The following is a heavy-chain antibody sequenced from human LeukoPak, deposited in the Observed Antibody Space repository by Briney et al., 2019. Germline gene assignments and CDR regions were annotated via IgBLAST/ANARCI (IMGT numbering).Heavy chain of an antibody. CDR1: GGSISSYY. CDR3: ASLEYGDYSFDY. D-gene: IGHD4-17*01. CDR2: IYYSGST. V-gene: IGHV4-59*01. J-gene: IGHJ4*02. Sequence: SETLSLTCTVSGGSISSYYWSWIRQPPGKGLEWIRYIYYSGSTNYNPSLKSRVTISVDTSKNQFSLKLSSVTAADTAVYYCASLEYGDYSFDYWGQGTLVTVSS.